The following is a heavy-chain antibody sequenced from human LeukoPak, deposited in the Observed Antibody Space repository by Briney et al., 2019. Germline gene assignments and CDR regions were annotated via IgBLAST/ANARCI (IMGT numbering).Heavy chain of an antibody. CDR2: IKSKRYGGTT. J-gene: IGHJ6*03. Sequence: GGSLRLXCTGSGFTTGDYSMTWLRQAPGKGPEWVGFIKSKRYGGTTEYAASVKGRFTISRDDSKNIAYLQMSSLKTEDTAVYYCTVAGHYTDYYIDVWGNGTTVTVSS. CDR3: TVAGHYTDYYIDV. V-gene: IGHV3-49*03. D-gene: IGHD4-17*01. CDR1: GFTTGDYS.